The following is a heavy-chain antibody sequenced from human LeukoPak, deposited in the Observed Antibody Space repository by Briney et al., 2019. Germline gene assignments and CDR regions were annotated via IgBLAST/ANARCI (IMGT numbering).Heavy chain of an antibody. Sequence: PSKTLSLTCTVSGGSISSGDYYWSWIRQPPGKGLEWIGYIYYSGSTYYNPSLKSRITISVDTSKNQFSLKLRSVTAADTAVYYCARAPSITMLRGVRNAFDIWGQGTVVTVSS. CDR2: IYYSGST. CDR3: ARAPSITMLRGVRNAFDI. D-gene: IGHD3-10*01. J-gene: IGHJ3*02. CDR1: GGSISSGDYY. V-gene: IGHV4-30-4*01.